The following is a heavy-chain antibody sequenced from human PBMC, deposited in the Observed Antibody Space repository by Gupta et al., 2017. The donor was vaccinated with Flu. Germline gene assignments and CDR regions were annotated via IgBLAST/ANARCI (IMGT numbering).Heavy chain of an antibody. V-gene: IGHV4-34*01. Sequence: QVQLQQWGAGLLKPSETLSLTCAVYGGSFSGYYWSWIRQPLGKGLEWIGEINHSGSTNYNPSLKSRVTISVDTSKNQFSLKLSSVTAADTAVYYCARGRDGYNYGYWGQGTLVTVSS. CDR3: ARGRDGYNYGY. D-gene: IGHD5-24*01. CDR1: GGSFSGYY. J-gene: IGHJ4*02. CDR2: INHSGST.